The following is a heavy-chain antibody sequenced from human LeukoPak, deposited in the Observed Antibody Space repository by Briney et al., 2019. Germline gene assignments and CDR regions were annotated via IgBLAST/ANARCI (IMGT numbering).Heavy chain of an antibody. CDR3: ADVGYSGSSGAFDI. D-gene: IGHD1-26*01. CDR2: IIPIFGTA. V-gene: IGHV1-69*13. J-gene: IGHJ3*02. Sequence: SVKVSCKASGGTFSSYAISWVRQAPGQGLEWVGGIIPIFGTANYAQKFQGRVTITADESTSTAYMELSSLRSEDTAVYYCADVGYSGSSGAFDIWGQGTMVTVSS. CDR1: GGTFSSYA.